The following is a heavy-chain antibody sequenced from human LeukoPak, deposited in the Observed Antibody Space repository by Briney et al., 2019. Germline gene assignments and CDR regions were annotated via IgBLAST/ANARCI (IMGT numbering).Heavy chain of an antibody. CDR2: IYYSGST. Sequence: SQTLSLTCIVSGGSISSGGYYWSWIRQHPGKGLEWIGYIYYSGSTYYNPSLKSRVTISVDTSKNQFSLKLSSVTAADTAVYYCARGKLRSSSWFDPWGQGTLVTVSS. D-gene: IGHD4-17*01. J-gene: IGHJ5*02. V-gene: IGHV4-31*03. CDR1: GGSISSGGYY. CDR3: ARGKLRSSSWFDP.